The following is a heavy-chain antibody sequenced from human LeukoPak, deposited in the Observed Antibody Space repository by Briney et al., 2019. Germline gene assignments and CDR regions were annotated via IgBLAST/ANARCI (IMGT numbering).Heavy chain of an antibody. D-gene: IGHD5-18*01. J-gene: IGHJ3*02. CDR3: ARVRVQLWLSNAFDI. CDR2: IYYSGST. V-gene: IGHV4-30-4*01. Sequence: SETLSLTCTVSGGSISSGDYYWRWIRQPPGKGLEWIGYIYYSGSTYYNPSLKSRVTISVDTSKNQFSLKLSSVTAADTAVYYCARVRVQLWLSNAFDIWGQGTMVTVSS. CDR1: GGSISSGDYY.